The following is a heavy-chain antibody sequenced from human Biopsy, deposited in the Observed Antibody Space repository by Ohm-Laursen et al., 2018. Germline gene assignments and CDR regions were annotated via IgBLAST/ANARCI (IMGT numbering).Heavy chain of an antibody. CDR3: LREAATGYYRTADF. D-gene: IGHD3-9*01. V-gene: IGHV3-30*03. J-gene: IGHJ4*02. CDR1: GFTFSSHG. Sequence: SLRLSCTASGFTFSSHGMHWVRQAPGKGLEWVAHFSYDGINKHYADSVKGRFTISRDNSKNTLSLQMNSLRVEDTAMYYCLREAATGYYRTADFWGQGTQVTVSS. CDR2: FSYDGINK.